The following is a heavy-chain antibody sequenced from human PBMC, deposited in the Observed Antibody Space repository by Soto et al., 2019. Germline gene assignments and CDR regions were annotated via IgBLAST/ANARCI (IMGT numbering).Heavy chain of an antibody. D-gene: IGHD1-26*01. J-gene: IGHJ4*02. CDR2: ISYGGST. Sequence: QVQLQESGPGLVKPSQTLSLTCTVSGGSIRSEDYYWSWIRQPPGKGLEWIGYISYGGSTAYKSSLWKRVIISVVPSKNQVSPTLNSATAAATAVYYCASVRIVGSTTFDAWGKGTLVTVSS. CDR3: ASVRIVGSTTFDA. V-gene: IGHV4-30-4*01. CDR1: GGSIRSEDYY.